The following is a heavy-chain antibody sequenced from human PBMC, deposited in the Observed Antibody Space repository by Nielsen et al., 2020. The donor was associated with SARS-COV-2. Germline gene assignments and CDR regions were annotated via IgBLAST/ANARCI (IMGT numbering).Heavy chain of an antibody. D-gene: IGHD6-13*01. J-gene: IGHJ6*03. Sequence: VQVSCKASGGTFSSYAISWVRQAPGQGLEWMGGIIPIFGTANYAQKFQGRVTITADESTSTAYMELSSLRSEDTAVYYCARGPIIAAAGIIPTYYYYYMDVWGKGTTVTVSS. CDR1: GGTFSSYA. V-gene: IGHV1-69*13. CDR2: IIPIFGTA. CDR3: ARGPIIAAAGIIPTYYYYYMDV.